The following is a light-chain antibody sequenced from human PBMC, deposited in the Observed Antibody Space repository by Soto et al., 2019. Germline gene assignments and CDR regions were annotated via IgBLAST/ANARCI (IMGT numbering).Light chain of an antibody. J-gene: IGKJ5*01. CDR3: QQTHSLPIT. CDR1: QGINTR. CDR2: DAS. Sequence: DIQMTQSPSSVSASVGDRVTITCRASQGINTRLTWYQQKVGKAPKLLIYDASTLQVGVPSRFSGSGSGTDFTFTISSLQAEDFATYYRQQTHSLPITFGQGTRLDIK. V-gene: IGKV1-12*01.